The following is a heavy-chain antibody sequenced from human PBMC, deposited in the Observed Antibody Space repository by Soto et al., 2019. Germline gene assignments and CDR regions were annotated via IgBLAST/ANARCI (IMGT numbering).Heavy chain of an antibody. V-gene: IGHV1-18*01. CDR3: PRGWFGEFVSYSDW. Sequence: QVQLVQSGAEVKKPGASVKVSCKASGYTFSNYGVSWVRQAPGQGLEWMGWISAYNGNTNYAQNLQGRVTMTADISTSTAYLELRSLRSDDTAVYYCPRGWFGEFVSYSDWWGQGTLVTVSS. D-gene: IGHD3-10*01. CDR1: GYTFSNYG. CDR2: ISAYNGNT. J-gene: IGHJ4*02.